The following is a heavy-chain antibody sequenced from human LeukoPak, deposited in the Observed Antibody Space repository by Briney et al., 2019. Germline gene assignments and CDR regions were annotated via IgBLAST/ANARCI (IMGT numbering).Heavy chain of an antibody. J-gene: IGHJ4*02. CDR2: ISGSGGNT. D-gene: IGHD6-13*01. CDR3: AKDLYGWPIAADY. Sequence: GGSLRLSCAASGFTFSTYAMSWVRRAPGKGLEWVSTISGSGGNTYADSVKGWFTISRDNFKNTLYLQMNSLRAEDTAVYYCAKDLYGWPIAADYWGQGTLVTVSS. V-gene: IGHV3-23*01. CDR1: GFTFSTYA.